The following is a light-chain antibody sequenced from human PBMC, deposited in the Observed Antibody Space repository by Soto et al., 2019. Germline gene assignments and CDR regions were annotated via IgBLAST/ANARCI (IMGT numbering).Light chain of an antibody. CDR1: QTVSTF. CDR3: QQRSNWPWT. V-gene: IGKV3-11*01. CDR2: GAS. J-gene: IGKJ1*01. Sequence: EIVLTQSPATLSLSPGERATLSCRASQTVSTFLAWYQQKRGQAPRILIYGASNRDTGIPARFSGSGSGTDFTLTISRLEPEDFEVYYCQQRSNWPWTFGQGTKVDIK.